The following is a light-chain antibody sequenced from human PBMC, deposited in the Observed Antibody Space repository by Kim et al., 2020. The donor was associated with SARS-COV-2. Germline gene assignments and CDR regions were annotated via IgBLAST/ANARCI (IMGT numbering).Light chain of an antibody. Sequence: QSALTQPPSASGSPGQSVTISCSGTSSDFGGFNYVSWYQQYPGKAPKLIIYEVIKRPSGVPDRFSGSKSGNTASLTVSGLQAEDEADYYCTTHGGYNYVFGTGTKVTVL. J-gene: IGLJ1*01. CDR3: TTHGGYNYV. CDR2: EVI. CDR1: SSDFGGFNY. V-gene: IGLV2-8*01.